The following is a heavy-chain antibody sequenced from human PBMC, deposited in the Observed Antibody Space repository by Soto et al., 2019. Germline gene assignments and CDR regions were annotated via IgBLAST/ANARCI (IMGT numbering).Heavy chain of an antibody. D-gene: IGHD3-22*01. CDR2: IYSGGST. Sequence: XXSLRLSFAASGFTVSSNYMSWVPQAPGKGLEWVSVIYSGGSTYYADSVKGRFTISRDNSKNTLYLQMNSLRAEDTAVYYCARDRVESGYPEYFQHWGQGTLVTVSS. CDR1: GFTVSSNY. V-gene: IGHV3-53*01. CDR3: ARDRVESGYPEYFQH. J-gene: IGHJ1*01.